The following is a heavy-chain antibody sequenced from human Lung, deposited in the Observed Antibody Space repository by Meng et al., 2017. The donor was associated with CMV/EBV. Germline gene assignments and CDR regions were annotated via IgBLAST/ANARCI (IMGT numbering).Heavy chain of an antibody. V-gene: IGHV3-9*01. CDR3: AKDISPTPVMSDGMDV. D-gene: IGHD3-16*01. Sequence: SXKISXAASGFTFDDYAIHWVRQPPGKGLEWVSGINWSGDRAVYADSVKGRFIVSRDNAKNSLFLQMNTLRAEDTALYYCAKDISPTPVMSDGMDVWGQGXTVTVSS. CDR2: INWSGDRA. J-gene: IGHJ6*02. CDR1: GFTFDDYA.